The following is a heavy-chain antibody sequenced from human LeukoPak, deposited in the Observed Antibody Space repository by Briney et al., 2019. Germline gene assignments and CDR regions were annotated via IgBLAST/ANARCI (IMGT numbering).Heavy chain of an antibody. CDR3: ARDTYCSGGSCYWYYYYMDV. D-gene: IGHD2-15*01. CDR2: ISAYNGNT. CDR1: GYTFTSYG. Sequence: ASVKVSCKAPGYTFTSYGISWVRQAPGQGLEWMGWISAYNGNTNYAQKLQGRVTMTTDTSTSTAYMELRSLRSDDTAVYYCARDTYCSGGSCYWYYYYMDVWGKGTTVTVSS. J-gene: IGHJ6*03. V-gene: IGHV1-18*01.